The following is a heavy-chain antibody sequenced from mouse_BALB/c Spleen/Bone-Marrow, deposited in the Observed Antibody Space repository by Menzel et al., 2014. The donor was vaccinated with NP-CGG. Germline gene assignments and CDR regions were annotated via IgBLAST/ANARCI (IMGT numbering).Heavy chain of an antibody. CDR1: GFNIKDTY. V-gene: IGHV14-3*02. CDR2: IDPANGNT. J-gene: IGHJ3*01. D-gene: IGHD1-1*01. Sequence: VQLQQSGAELVKPGASVKLSCTASGFNIKDTYMHWVKQRPEQGLEWIGRIDPANGNTKYDPKLQGKATITADTSSNTTYLQHHSLTSEDTAVYYCAANYYGSNYGFAYWGQGTLVTVSA. CDR3: AANYYGSNYGFAY.